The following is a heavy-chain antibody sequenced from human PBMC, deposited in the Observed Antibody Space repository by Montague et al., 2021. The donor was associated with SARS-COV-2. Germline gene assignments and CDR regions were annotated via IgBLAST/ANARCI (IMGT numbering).Heavy chain of an antibody. V-gene: IGHV4-59*08. CDR2: IYYSGGT. J-gene: IGHJ5*02. Sequence: SETLSLTCTVSGGSISSYYWSWIRQPPGKGLEWIGYIYYSGGTYYNPSLKSRVTISVDTSKNQFALKLSSATAADTAVYYCARFPYYYDNWFDPWGQGTLVTVSS. CDR3: ARFPYYYDNWFDP. D-gene: IGHD3-22*01. CDR1: GGSISSYY.